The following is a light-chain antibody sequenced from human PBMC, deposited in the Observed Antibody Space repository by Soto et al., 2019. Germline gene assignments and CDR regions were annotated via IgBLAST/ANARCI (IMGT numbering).Light chain of an antibody. J-gene: IGKJ1*01. V-gene: IGKV3-11*01. CDR2: DAS. CDR3: QQRSSCPVT. Sequence: EIVLTQSPVTLSLSPGERDTLSCRASHSVSRYFAWYQQKRGQAPRLLIYDASNRATGVPARFSGSGSGTDFTLTIRTLAPEDFALYYCQQRSSCPVTFAQETKVDIK. CDR1: HSVSRY.